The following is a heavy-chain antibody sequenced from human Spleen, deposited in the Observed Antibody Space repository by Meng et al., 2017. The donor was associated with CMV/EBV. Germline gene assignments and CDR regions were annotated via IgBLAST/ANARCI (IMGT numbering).Heavy chain of an antibody. CDR2: VYINDNT. CDR1: GGYIKNWF. V-gene: IGHV4-4*07. CDR3: ATGSGDFDH. Sequence: QVRVEESGPGLVKHSETLPLPFTVSGGYIKNWFWSWIRQPAEKKLELIGSVYINDNTNYNHSFRSRVIMSVDAYNNKFSLKLTSVTAADTAVYYCATGSGDFDHWGQGTLVTVSS. J-gene: IGHJ4*02. D-gene: IGHD1-26*01.